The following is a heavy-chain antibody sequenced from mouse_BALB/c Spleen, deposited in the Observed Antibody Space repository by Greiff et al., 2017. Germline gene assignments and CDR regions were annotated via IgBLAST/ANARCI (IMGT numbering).Heavy chain of an antibody. D-gene: IGHD1-1*01. CDR1: GFTFSSYA. CDR2: ISSGGSYT. Sequence: EVKLVESGGGLVKPGGSLKLSCAASGFTFSSYAMSWVRQTPEKRLEWVATISSGGSYTYYPDSVKGRFTISRDNAKNTLYLQMSSLRSEDTAMYYCARQGGSSHAWFAYWGQGTLVTVSA. V-gene: IGHV5-9-3*01. CDR3: ARQGGSSHAWFAY. J-gene: IGHJ3*01.